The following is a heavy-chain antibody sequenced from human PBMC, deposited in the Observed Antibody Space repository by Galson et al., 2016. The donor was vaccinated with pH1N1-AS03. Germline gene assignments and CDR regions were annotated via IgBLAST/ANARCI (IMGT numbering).Heavy chain of an antibody. CDR3: GRRSPWESYYFDY. V-gene: IGHV3-23*01. D-gene: IGHD1-26*01. J-gene: IGHJ4*02. CDR2: ISGSGGDT. Sequence: SLRLSCAASGFIFSTYAMSWVRQGQGEGLEWVSSISGSGGDTYYADSVKGRFTISRDNSGNTLYLQMNSLRAEDTAVYYCGRRSPWESYYFDYWGQGTLVTVSS. CDR1: GFIFSTYA.